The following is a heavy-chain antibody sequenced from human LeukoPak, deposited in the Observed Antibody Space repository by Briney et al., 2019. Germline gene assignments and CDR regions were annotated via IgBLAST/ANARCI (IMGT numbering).Heavy chain of an antibody. CDR2: IYHSGST. CDR3: AGQRITMVRGVIRGNWFDP. V-gene: IGHV4-38-2*02. D-gene: IGHD3-10*01. CDR1: GYSISSGYY. Sequence: SETLSLTCTVSGYSISSGYYWGWIRQPPGKGLEWIGSIYHSGSTHYNPSLKSRVTISVDTSKNQFSLKLSSVTAADTAVYYCAGQRITMVRGVIRGNWFDPWGQGTLVTVSS. J-gene: IGHJ5*02.